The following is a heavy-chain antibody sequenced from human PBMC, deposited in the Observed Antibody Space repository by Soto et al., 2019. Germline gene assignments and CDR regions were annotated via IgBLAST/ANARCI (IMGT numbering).Heavy chain of an antibody. CDR3: ARGGSYSAYNFAHGIQLWSFDF. V-gene: IGHV4-4*07. Sequence: PSETLSLTCTVSGCSINTFYWSWVRQPAGKGLEWIGRIFSSGSTSFNPSLESRVAMSVDTSKNHFSLNLSSVTAADMAVYYCARGGSYSAYNFAHGIQLWSFDFWGQGALVTVSS. CDR2: IFSSGST. CDR1: GCSINTFY. D-gene: IGHD5-12*01. J-gene: IGHJ4*02.